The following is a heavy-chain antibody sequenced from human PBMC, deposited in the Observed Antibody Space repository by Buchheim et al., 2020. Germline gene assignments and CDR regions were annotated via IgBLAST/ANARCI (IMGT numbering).Heavy chain of an antibody. Sequence: ELQLAESGGGLVQPGGSLRLSCAASGFTFNSDWMHWVRQLPGEGLEWVARINNDGSSTNYADSVKGRFTISRDNAKNTLYLQMNSLRAEDTAVYYCARVITWFDPWGQGTL. CDR1: GFTFNSDW. D-gene: IGHD5-24*01. CDR3: ARVITWFDP. CDR2: INNDGSST. J-gene: IGHJ5*02. V-gene: IGHV3-74*01.